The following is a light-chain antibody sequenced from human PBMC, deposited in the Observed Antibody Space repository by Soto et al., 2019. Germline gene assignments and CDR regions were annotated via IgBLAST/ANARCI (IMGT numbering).Light chain of an antibody. CDR2: KAS. CDR1: QTISSW. V-gene: IGKV1-5*03. Sequence: IQITKSPSTLSASVGDRVTITCRASQTISSWLALYQQKPGKAPKLLIYKASTLKSGVPSRFSGSGSGTEFTLTISSLQPDDFATYYCQHYNSYSEAFGQGTKVDVK. CDR3: QHYNSYSEA. J-gene: IGKJ1*01.